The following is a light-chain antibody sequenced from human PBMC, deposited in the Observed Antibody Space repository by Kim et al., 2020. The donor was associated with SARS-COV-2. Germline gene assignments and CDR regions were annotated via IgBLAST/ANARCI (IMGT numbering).Light chain of an antibody. J-gene: IGLJ1*01. CDR1: SPTSGAGYD. V-gene: IGLV1-40*01. CDR3: QSYDSSLSGYV. Sequence: RVPTPGTGGSPTSGAGYDVHWTHHLPGTAPKPLFYGNSNRPSGVPDRFSGSKSGTSASLAITGLQAEDEADYYCQSYDSSLSGYVFGTGTKVTVL. CDR2: GNS.